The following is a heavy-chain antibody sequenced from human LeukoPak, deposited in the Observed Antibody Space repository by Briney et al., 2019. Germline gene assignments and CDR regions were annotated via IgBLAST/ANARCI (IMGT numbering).Heavy chain of an antibody. CDR1: GFTFSNYS. CDR3: ARIRDSGSYYFYYGMDV. V-gene: IGHV3-48*02. J-gene: IGHJ6*02. Sequence: GGSLRLSCAVSGFTFSNYSMNWVRQAPGKGLEWVSYISRSSSTILYADSVKGRFTISRDKAKNSVYLQMNSLRDEDTAVYYCARIRDSGSYYFYYGMDVWGQGTTVTVSS. CDR2: ISRSSSTI. D-gene: IGHD1-26*01.